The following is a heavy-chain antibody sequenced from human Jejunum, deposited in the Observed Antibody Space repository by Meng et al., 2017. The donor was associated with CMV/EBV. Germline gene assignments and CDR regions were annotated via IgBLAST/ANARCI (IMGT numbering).Heavy chain of an antibody. Sequence: SSFSGASIGSGTYYCSWIRQHPGKGLEWIGFIHSSGSTHYNPSLKSRVSISADTSNNHFSLTLTSVTAADTAIYYCARDTIRDGVDYWGQGTLVTVSS. CDR1: GASIGSGTYY. CDR3: ARDTIRDGVDY. D-gene: IGHD3-3*01. V-gene: IGHV4-31*03. CDR2: IHSSGST. J-gene: IGHJ4*02.